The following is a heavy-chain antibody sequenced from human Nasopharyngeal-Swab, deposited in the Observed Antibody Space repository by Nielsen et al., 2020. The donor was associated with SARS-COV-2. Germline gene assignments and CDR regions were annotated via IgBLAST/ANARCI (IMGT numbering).Heavy chain of an antibody. Sequence: WIRQPPGKGLQWISYITSGNSVQYADSVRGRFTISRDNAKNSLYLQMNSLTAEDTAVYYCARDQAYCGGDCYGTLDYGMDVWGQGTTVTVSS. V-gene: IGHV3-69-1*01. D-gene: IGHD2-21*01. J-gene: IGHJ6*02. CDR2: ITSGNSV. CDR3: ARDQAYCGGDCYGTLDYGMDV.